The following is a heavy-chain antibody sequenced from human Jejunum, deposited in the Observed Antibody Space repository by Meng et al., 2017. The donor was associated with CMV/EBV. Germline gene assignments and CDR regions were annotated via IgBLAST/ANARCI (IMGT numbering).Heavy chain of an antibody. Sequence: QGQRVQFGAEVKKPGASVKVSCKASDYTFSTHAISWVRQAPGQGLEWMGWISPYNGNTKYAQNLQGRVTLTTDISTSTAYMELRSLRSDDTAVYYCARKLRGGGWFDPWGQGTLVTVSS. CDR1: DYTFSTHA. J-gene: IGHJ5*02. D-gene: IGHD3-16*01. V-gene: IGHV1-18*01. CDR3: ARKLRGGGWFDP. CDR2: ISPYNGNT.